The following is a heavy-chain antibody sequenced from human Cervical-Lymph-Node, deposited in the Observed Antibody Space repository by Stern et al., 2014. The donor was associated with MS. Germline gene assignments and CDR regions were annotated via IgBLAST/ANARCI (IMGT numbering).Heavy chain of an antibody. CDR3: ARDLFCSGGSCYYYFDF. Sequence: QVQLVESGAEVKKPGASVKVSCKASGYTFINYYVHWVRQAPGQGLEWMGWISPYSGGTNYAQKFQGRVTMTRDTSFSTVYLELSSLTSDDAAVYYCARDLFCSGGSCYYYFDFWGQGTLVTVSS. CDR2: ISPYSGGT. D-gene: IGHD2-15*01. CDR1: GYTFINYY. V-gene: IGHV1-2*02. J-gene: IGHJ4*02.